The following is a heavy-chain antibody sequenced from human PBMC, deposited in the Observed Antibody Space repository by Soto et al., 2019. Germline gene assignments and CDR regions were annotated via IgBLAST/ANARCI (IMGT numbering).Heavy chain of an antibody. Sequence: SETLSLTCTVSGGSISSGDYYWGWIRQPPGKGLEWIGGVYHTGNTNYNPSLKSRVTISVDTSKSQISLKVNSVTDADTAVYYCATHCTRTHCYFMFDPWSQGALVTVSS. D-gene: IGHD2-15*01. J-gene: IGHJ5*02. V-gene: IGHV4-39*01. CDR3: ATHCTRTHCYFMFDP. CDR2: VYHTGNT. CDR1: GGSISSGDYY.